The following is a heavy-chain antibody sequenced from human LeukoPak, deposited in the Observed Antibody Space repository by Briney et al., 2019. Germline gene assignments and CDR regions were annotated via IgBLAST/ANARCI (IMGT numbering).Heavy chain of an antibody. Sequence: SETLSLTCTVSGGSISSGGYYWSWIRQHPGKGLEWIGYIYYSGSTYYNPSLKSRVTISVDTSKNQFSLKLSSVTAADTAVYYCARERGEDYDILTGRDSYFDYWGQGTLVTVSS. CDR2: IYYSGST. J-gene: IGHJ4*02. D-gene: IGHD3-9*01. V-gene: IGHV4-31*03. CDR3: ARERGEDYDILTGRDSYFDY. CDR1: GGSISSGGYY.